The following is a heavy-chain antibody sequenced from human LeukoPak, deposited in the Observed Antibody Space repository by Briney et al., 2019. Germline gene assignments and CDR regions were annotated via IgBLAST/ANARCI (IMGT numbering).Heavy chain of an antibody. J-gene: IGHJ4*02. CDR3: AREQWLSSYSFDS. V-gene: IGHV4-59*01. D-gene: IGHD6-19*01. CDR2: MYYSGHS. Sequence: SETLSLTCTVSGGSFTNYYWSWIRQPPGKGLEWIGFMYYSGHSNYNPSLQSRVSMSVDTSKRQFSLTLSSVTAADTAVYFCAREQWLSSYSFDSWGQGTLVTVSS. CDR1: GGSFTNYY.